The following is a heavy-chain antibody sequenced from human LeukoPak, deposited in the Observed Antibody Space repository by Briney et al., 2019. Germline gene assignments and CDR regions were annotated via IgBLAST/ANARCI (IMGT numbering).Heavy chain of an antibody. D-gene: IGHD4-17*01. CDR1: GFDHSPYT. J-gene: IGHJ4*02. V-gene: IGHV3-21*01. Sequence: GGSLRLSCSASGFDHSPYTMNWVRQAPGKGLEWVASISSTSGYMYYGDSLKGRFTISRDNAKNTLYLQLGSLRAEDTATYYCARRVTTFLSWGQGTLVIVSS. CDR3: ARRVTTFLS. CDR2: ISSTSGYM.